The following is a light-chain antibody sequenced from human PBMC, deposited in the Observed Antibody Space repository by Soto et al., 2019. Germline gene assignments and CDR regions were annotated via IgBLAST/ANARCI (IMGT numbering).Light chain of an antibody. CDR2: SAS. Sequence: DIQFTQSPSFLSSSVGDRVAITCLSSQDIGNFLAWYQQKPGKAPKLLIYSASTLQSGVPSRFSGSGSAAESSLTISSLQPEDFAAYFCQQLNNYPLTFGGGTKVDIK. CDR1: QDIGNF. J-gene: IGKJ4*01. CDR3: QQLNNYPLT. V-gene: IGKV1-9*01.